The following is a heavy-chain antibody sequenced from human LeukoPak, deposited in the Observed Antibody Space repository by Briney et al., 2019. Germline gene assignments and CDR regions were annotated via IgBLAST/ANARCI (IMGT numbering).Heavy chain of an antibody. CDR3: AREPRGYSRPIDY. J-gene: IGHJ4*02. D-gene: IGHD5-18*01. V-gene: IGHV3-30*04. CDR1: GFTFSSYA. CDR2: ISYDGSNK. Sequence: PGGSLRLSCAASGFTFSSYAMHWVRQAPGKGLEWVAVISYDGSNKYYADSVKGRFTISRDNSKNTLYLQMNSLRAEDTAVYYCAREPRGYSRPIDYWGQGTLVTVSS.